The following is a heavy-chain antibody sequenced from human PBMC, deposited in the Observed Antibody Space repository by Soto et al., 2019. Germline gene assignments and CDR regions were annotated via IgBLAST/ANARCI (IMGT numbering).Heavy chain of an antibody. CDR3: ARPAESTVTTLSGPFDY. V-gene: IGHV5-10-1*01. CDR2: IDPSDSYT. D-gene: IGHD4-4*01. J-gene: IGHJ4*02. Sequence: GESLKISCKGSGYSFTSYWISWVRQMPGKGLEWMGRIDPSDSYTNYSPSFQGHVTISADKSISTAYLQWSSLKASDTAMYYCARPAESTVTTLSGPFDYWGQGTLVTVSS. CDR1: GYSFTSYW.